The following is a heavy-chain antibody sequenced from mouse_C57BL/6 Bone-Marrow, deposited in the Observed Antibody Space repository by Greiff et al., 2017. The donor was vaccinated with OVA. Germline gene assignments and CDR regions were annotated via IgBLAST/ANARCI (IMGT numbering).Heavy chain of an antibody. CDR3: ASQGPFAY. CDR1: GFTFSSYG. CDR2: ISSGGSYT. J-gene: IGHJ3*01. Sequence: DVHLVESGGDLVKPGGSLKLSCAASGFTFSSYGMSWVRQTPDKRLEWVATISSGGSYTYYPDSVKGRFTISRDNAKNTLYLQMSSLKSEDTAMYYCASQGPFAYWGQGTLVTVSA. D-gene: IGHD3-3*01. V-gene: IGHV5-6*01.